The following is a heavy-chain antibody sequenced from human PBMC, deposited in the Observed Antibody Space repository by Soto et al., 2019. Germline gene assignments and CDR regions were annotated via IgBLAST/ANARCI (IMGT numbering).Heavy chain of an antibody. CDR2: ISSSSSYI. D-gene: IGHD3-10*01. J-gene: IGHJ6*02. Sequence: EVQLVESGGGLVKPGGSLRLSCAASGFTFSSYSMNWVRQAPGKGLEWVSSISSSSSYIYYADSVKGRFTISRDNSKNTLYLQMNSLRAEDTAVYYCARDGPSVPLLWFGELMAGYQAVDVWGQGTTVTVSS. CDR3: ARDGPSVPLLWFGELMAGYQAVDV. CDR1: GFTFSSYS. V-gene: IGHV3-21*01.